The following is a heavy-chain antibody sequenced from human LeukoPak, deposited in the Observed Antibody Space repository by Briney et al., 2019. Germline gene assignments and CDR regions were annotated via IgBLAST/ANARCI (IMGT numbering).Heavy chain of an antibody. J-gene: IGHJ4*02. Sequence: ASVKVSCKASGYTFISYYMHWVRQAPGQGLEWMGLINPTGGSTSYAQKFQARVTMTRDTSTSTVYMELSSLRSEDTAVYYCARRDYYDDSGFNYWGQGTLVTVSS. D-gene: IGHD3-22*01. CDR1: GYTFISYY. V-gene: IGHV1-46*01. CDR2: INPTGGST. CDR3: ARRDYYDDSGFNY.